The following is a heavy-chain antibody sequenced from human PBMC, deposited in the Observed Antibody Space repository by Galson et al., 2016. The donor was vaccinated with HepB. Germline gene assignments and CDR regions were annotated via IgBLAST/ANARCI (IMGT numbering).Heavy chain of an antibody. CDR1: GFTFSTYG. Sequence: RLSCAASGFTFSTYGMSWVRQAPGTGLEWVSHISGSGGVTYYADSVKGRFTISRDDSQNTLFLQMNSLSSDDTAIYYCAKGKWSWNTHFEYWGHGTLVTVSS. D-gene: IGHD1/OR15-1a*01. V-gene: IGHV3-23*01. CDR3: AKGKWSWNTHFEY. J-gene: IGHJ4*01. CDR2: ISGSGGVT.